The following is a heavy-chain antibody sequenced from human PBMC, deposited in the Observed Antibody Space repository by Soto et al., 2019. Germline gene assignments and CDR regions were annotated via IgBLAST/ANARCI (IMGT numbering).Heavy chain of an antibody. J-gene: IGHJ4*02. Sequence: GGSLRLSCTVSGFTFSAFAMYWVRQAPGKGLEWVALISYDGTNEDYAESVRGRFTIARDNSKNTLYLDMNSLSAEDSAVYFCAKGVVREPAYFDYWGQGTLVTVSS. CDR2: ISYDGTNE. CDR3: AKGVVREPAYFDY. V-gene: IGHV3-30*18. CDR1: GFTFSAFA. D-gene: IGHD3-10*01.